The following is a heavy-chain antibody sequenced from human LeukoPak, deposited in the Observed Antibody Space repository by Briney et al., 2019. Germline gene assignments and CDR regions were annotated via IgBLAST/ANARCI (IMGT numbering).Heavy chain of an antibody. CDR2: ISYTGST. V-gene: IGHV4-59*01. Sequence: PSETLSLTCTVSGGSISNYYWSWIRQPPGEGLEWIGFISYTGSTNYNPSLKSRVTVSVDTSKNQFSLKVTSVTAADTAVYYCARTIKSGNYYWFDPWGQGTLVTVPS. CDR3: ARTIKSGNYYWFDP. CDR1: GGSISNYY. D-gene: IGHD1-26*01. J-gene: IGHJ5*02.